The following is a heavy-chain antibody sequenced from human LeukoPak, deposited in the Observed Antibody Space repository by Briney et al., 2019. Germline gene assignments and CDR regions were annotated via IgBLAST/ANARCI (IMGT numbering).Heavy chain of an antibody. Sequence: KPGGSLRLSCVAPGFTLSKAWIIWVRQAPGKGLEWVARIKTKSEGGTIDYAAPVKGRFTISRDDSKNTLYLQMNSLKTEDTAVYYCTSSGSRWDYFDYWGQGILATVSS. V-gene: IGHV3-15*05. CDR1: GFTLSKAW. J-gene: IGHJ4*02. CDR3: TSSGSRWDYFDY. D-gene: IGHD4-23*01. CDR2: IKTKSEGGTI.